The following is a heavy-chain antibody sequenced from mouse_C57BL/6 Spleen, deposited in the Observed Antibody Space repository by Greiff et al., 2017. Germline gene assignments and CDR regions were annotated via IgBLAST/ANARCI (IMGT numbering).Heavy chain of an antibody. J-gene: IGHJ1*03. V-gene: IGHV1-69*01. CDR1: GYTFTSYW. CDR2: IDPSDSYT. Sequence: VKLQQPGAELVMPGASVKLSCKASGYTFTSYWMHWVKQRPGQGLEWIGEIDPSDSYTNYNQKFKGKSTLTVDKSSSTAYMQLSSLTSEDSAVYYCARFFHVWGTGTTVTVSS. CDR3: ARFFHV.